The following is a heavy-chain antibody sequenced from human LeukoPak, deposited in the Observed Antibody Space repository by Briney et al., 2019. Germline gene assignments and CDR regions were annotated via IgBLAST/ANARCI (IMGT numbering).Heavy chain of an antibody. D-gene: IGHD5-12*01. V-gene: IGHV4-59*01. CDR3: ARLYSGYDFDAFDI. Sequence: KPSETLSLTCTVSGGSISSYYWSWIRQPPGKGLEWIGYIYYSGITNYNPSLKSRVTISVDTSKNQFSLKLSSVTAADTAVYYCARLYSGYDFDAFDIWGQGTMVTVSS. J-gene: IGHJ3*02. CDR2: IYYSGIT. CDR1: GGSISSYY.